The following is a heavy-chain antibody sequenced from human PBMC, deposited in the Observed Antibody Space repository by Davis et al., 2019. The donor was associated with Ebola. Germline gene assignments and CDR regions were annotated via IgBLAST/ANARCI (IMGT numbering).Heavy chain of an antibody. CDR2: ISISGERT. Sequence: PGGSLRLSCATFGFSFSNHAMSWVRQAPGKGLEWVSSISISGERTYYADSVKGRFTISRDNFMNTLYLQMNSLRAEDTAVYYCANEIRPNDYWGQGTLVTVSS. V-gene: IGHV3-23*01. CDR3: ANEIRPNDY. CDR1: GFSFSNHA. J-gene: IGHJ4*02.